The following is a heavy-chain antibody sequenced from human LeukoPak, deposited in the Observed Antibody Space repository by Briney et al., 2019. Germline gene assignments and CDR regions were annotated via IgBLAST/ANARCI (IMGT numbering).Heavy chain of an antibody. CDR2: IYPGDSDT. J-gene: IGHJ5*02. CDR3: ARRYYGSGSYYNWFDP. V-gene: IGHV5-51*01. CDR1: GYSSTSYW. D-gene: IGHD3-10*01. Sequence: PGGSLKISCKGSGYSSTSYWIGWVRQLPGKGLEWMGIIYPGDSDTRYSPSFQGQVTVSAVKSISTAYLQWSSLKASDTAMCYCARRYYGSGSYYNWFDPWGQETLVTVSS.